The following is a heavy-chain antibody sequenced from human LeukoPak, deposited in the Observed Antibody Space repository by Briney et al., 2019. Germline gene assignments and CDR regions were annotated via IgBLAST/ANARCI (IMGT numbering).Heavy chain of an antibody. CDR3: ARRAVDFDY. Sequence: PGGSLRLSCAASGFTFSSYEMNWVRQAPGKGLEWVSYISSSSSTIYYADSVKGRFTISRDNAKNSLYLQMNSLRAEDTAVYYCARRAVDFDYWGQGTLVTVSS. CDR1: GFTFSSYE. V-gene: IGHV3-48*01. J-gene: IGHJ4*02. CDR2: ISSSSSTI. D-gene: IGHD6-19*01.